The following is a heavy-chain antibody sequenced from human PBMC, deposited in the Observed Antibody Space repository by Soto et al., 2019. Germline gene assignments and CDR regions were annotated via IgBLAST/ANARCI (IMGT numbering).Heavy chain of an antibody. J-gene: IGHJ6*02. D-gene: IGHD3-10*01. CDR2: IYYSGST. CDR1: GGSISIYY. CDR3: ARELRFGEDYYGMDV. V-gene: IGHV4-59*12. Sequence: SETLSLTCTVSGGSISIYYWSWIRQPPGKGLEWIGYIYYSGSTYYNPSLKSRVTISVDTSKNQFSLKLSSVTAADTAVYYCARELRFGEDYYGMDVWGQGTTVTVSS.